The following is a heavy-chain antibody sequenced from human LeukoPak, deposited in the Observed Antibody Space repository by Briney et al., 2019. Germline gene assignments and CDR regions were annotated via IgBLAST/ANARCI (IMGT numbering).Heavy chain of an antibody. CDR2: INSDGSST. J-gene: IGHJ4*02. CDR1: GFTFSSYW. CDR3: ARLTTSTYYYGTSGYYGRNY. D-gene: IGHD3-22*01. Sequence: PGGSLRLSCAASGFTFSSYWMHWVRQAPGKGLVWVSRINSDGSSTSYADSVKGRFTISRDNAKNTLYLQMNSLRAEDTAVDYCARLTTSTYYYGTSGYYGRNYWGQGTLVTVSS. V-gene: IGHV3-74*01.